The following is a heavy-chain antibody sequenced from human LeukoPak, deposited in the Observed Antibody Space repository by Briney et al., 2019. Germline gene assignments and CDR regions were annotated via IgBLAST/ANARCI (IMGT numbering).Heavy chain of an antibody. D-gene: IGHD2/OR15-2a*01. CDR1: GFTFSSYA. CDR2: ISSNGGST. V-gene: IGHV3-64*01. J-gene: IGHJ5*02. CDR3: ARLTFREGFDP. Sequence: PGGSLRLSCAASGFTFSSYAMHWVRQAPGKGLEYVSAISSNGGSTYYANSVKGRFTISRDNSKNTLYLQVGSLRAEDMAVYYCARLTFREGFDPWGQGTLVTVSS.